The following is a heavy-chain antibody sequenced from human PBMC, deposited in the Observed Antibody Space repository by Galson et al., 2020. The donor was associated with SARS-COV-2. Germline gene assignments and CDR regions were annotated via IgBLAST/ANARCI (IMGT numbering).Heavy chain of an antibody. J-gene: IGHJ6*02. Sequence: SETLSLTCTVSGGSISGYYWTWIRQPPGQALEWIGNIYYTGNTKYNPSLKSRVTISIDTSKNQFSLKLNSMTAADTAVYYCARDTPNYGEDVWGPGTTVTVSS. CDR2: IYYTGNT. CDR1: GGSISGYY. D-gene: IGHD2-15*01. CDR3: ARDTPNYGEDV. V-gene: IGHV4-59*08.